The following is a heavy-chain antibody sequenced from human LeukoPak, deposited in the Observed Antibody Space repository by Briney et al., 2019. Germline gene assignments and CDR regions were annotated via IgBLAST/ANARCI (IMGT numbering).Heavy chain of an antibody. Sequence: SETLSLTCTVSGGSISSYSWSWFGRPPGKGLEWFGYIYYSGSTNYNPSLKSRVTISVDTSKNQFSLKLSSVTAADTAVYYCARGGRQLLEDWFDPWGQGTLVTVSS. J-gene: IGHJ5*02. CDR1: GGSISSYS. V-gene: IGHV4-59*01. CDR3: ARGGRQLLEDWFDP. D-gene: IGHD2-2*01. CDR2: IYYSGST.